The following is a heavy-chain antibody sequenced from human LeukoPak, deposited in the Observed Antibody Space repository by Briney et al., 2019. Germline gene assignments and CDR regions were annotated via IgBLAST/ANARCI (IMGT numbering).Heavy chain of an antibody. V-gene: IGHV4-34*01. J-gene: IGHJ6*02. Sequence: PSETLSLTCAVCGGSFSGYYWSWIRQPPGKGLEWIGEINHSGSTNYNPSLKSRVTISVDTSKNQFSLKLSSVTAADTAVYYCARGPSIQLWSDPYYYYGMDVWGQGATVTVSS. D-gene: IGHD5-18*01. CDR3: ARGPSIQLWSDPYYYYGMDV. CDR2: INHSGST. CDR1: GGSFSGYY.